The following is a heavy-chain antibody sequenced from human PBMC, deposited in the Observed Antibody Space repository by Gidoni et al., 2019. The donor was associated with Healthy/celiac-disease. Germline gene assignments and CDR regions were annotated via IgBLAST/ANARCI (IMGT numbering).Heavy chain of an antibody. CDR3: ARSLRVTGAVAAG. CDR1: GFTFSSYG. CDR2: INSDGSST. Sequence: EVQLVESGGGLVQPGGHLRLSCAASGFTFSSYGMHWVRQAPGKGLVWVSRINSDGSSTSYADSVKCRFTISRDNAKNTLYLQMNSLRAEDTAVYYCARSLRVTGAVAAGWGQGTLVTVSS. D-gene: IGHD6-19*01. J-gene: IGHJ4*02. V-gene: IGHV3-74*01.